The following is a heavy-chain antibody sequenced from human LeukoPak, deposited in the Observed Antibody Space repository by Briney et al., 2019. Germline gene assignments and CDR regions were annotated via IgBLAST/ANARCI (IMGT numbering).Heavy chain of an antibody. Sequence: ASVKVSCKASGYTFTGYYIHWVRQAPGQGLEWVGWINPNSGDTHSAQNFQGRVTMTRDTSISTASMDLSRLRSDDTAVYYCARAPKNDAYDIWGRGTMVTASS. CDR2: INPNSGDT. CDR3: ARAPKNDAYDI. CDR1: GYTFTGYY. J-gene: IGHJ3*02. V-gene: IGHV1-2*02.